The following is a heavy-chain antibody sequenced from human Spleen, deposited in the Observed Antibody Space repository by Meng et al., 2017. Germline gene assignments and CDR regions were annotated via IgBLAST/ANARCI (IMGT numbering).Heavy chain of an antibody. CDR3: ARESGYCSSTSCHNLEFDY. CDR2: IYHSGST. J-gene: IGHJ4*02. CDR1: GGSISSSNW. V-gene: IGHV4-4*02. Sequence: GSLRLSCAVSGGSISSSNWWSWVRQPPGKGLEWIGEIYHSGSTNYNPSLKSRVTISVDKSKNQFSLKLSSVTAADTAVYYCARESGYCSSTSCHNLEFDYWGQGTLVTVSS. D-gene: IGHD2-2*01.